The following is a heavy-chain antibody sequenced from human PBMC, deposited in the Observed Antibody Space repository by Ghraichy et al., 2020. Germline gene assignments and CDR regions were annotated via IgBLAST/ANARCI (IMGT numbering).Heavy chain of an antibody. CDR1: GFTFSSFA. D-gene: IGHD2-15*01. J-gene: IGHJ4*02. V-gene: IGHV3-23*01. CDR3: AKNLLTDSYYSGDY. Sequence: GESLNISCAASGFTFSSFAMSWVRQAPGKGLEWVSAISGSGGGTYYADSVRGRFTISRDNSKYTLYLQMNSLRAEDSAVYYCAKNLLTDSYYSGDYWGQGTLVTVSS. CDR2: ISGSGGGT.